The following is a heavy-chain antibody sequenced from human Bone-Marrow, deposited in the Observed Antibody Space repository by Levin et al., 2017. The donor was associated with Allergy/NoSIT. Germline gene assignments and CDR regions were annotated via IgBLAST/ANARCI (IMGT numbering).Heavy chain of an antibody. D-gene: IGHD3-16*02. J-gene: IGHJ3*02. CDR3: EREDIWSPIYLVGSYPFDM. CDR2: IHIGGST. Sequence: HSGGSLRLSCAASGFIVSNNYMNWVRQAPGKGLQWVSAIHIGGSTYYAASVKGRFTVFTDNSKNTRNHHMDGRRGDETAVCCCEREDIWSPIYLVGSYPFDMWGLGTLVTVSS. CDR1: GFIVSNNY. V-gene: IGHV3-53*01.